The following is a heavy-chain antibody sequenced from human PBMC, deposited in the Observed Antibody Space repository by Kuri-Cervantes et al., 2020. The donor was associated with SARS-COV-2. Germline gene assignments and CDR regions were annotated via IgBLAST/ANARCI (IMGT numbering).Heavy chain of an antibody. D-gene: IGHD6-19*01. Sequence: SVKVSCKASGGTFSSYAISWVRQAPGQGLEWMGGIIPILGIANYAQKFQGRVTITADKSSTVYMELSSLRSEDTAVYYCARGRIAVAGWLVDYWGQGTLVTVSS. CDR1: GGTFSSYA. V-gene: IGHV1-69*10. CDR3: ARGRIAVAGWLVDY. CDR2: IIPILGIA. J-gene: IGHJ4*02.